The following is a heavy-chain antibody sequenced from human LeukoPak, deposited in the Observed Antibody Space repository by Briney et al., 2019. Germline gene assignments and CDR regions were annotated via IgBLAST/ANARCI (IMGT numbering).Heavy chain of an antibody. CDR1: GFTFSSSA. J-gene: IGHJ4*02. CDR3: VKVAKYYYGSETYYFFEH. D-gene: IGHD3-10*01. V-gene: IGHV3-23*01. Sequence: GGSLRLSCAASGFTFSSSAMSWVRQAPGKGLEWVSAINGGGGSTYYADSVKGRFTISRDNAKNSLYLQMNSLRVEDTAVYYCVKVAKYYYGSETYYFFEHWGQGTPVTASS. CDR2: INGGGGST.